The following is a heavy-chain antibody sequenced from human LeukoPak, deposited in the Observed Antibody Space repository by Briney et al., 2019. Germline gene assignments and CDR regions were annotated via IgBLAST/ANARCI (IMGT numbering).Heavy chain of an antibody. CDR2: IKQDVSEK. V-gene: IGHV3-7*04. D-gene: IGHD7-27*01. CDR1: GFTFSTYW. CDR3: ARLRLTGLYYFDY. J-gene: IGHJ4*02. Sequence: PGGSLRLSCAASGFTFSTYWMSWVRQAPGKGLEWVANIKQDVSEKYYVDSVKGRFTISRDNAKNSLYLQMSSLRGEDTAVYYCARLRLTGLYYFDYWGQGTLVTVSS.